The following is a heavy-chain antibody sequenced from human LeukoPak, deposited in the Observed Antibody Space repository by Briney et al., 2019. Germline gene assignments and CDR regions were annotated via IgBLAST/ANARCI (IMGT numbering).Heavy chain of an antibody. CDR3: ARDRDPGYYDTNGYRRVNAFDI. CDR1: GFTFSSYS. CDR2: ISSSSSYI. V-gene: IGHV3-21*01. D-gene: IGHD3-22*01. J-gene: IGHJ3*02. Sequence: PGESLRLSCAASGFTFSSYSMNWVRQAPGKGLEWVSSISSSSSYIYYADSVKGRFTISRDNAKNSLFLQMNSLRAEDTAVYYCARDRDPGYYDTNGYRRVNAFDIWGQGTMVTVSS.